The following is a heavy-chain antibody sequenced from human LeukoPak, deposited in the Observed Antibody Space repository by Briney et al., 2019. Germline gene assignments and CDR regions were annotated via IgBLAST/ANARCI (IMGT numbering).Heavy chain of an antibody. CDR1: GGXFSSYA. V-gene: IGHV1-69*13. Sequence: ASVKVSCKASGGXFSSYAISWVRQAPGQGLKWMGGIIPIFGTANYAQKFQGRVTITADESTSTAYMELSSLRSEDTAVYYCARGIAVAGSNWFDPWGQGTLVTVSS. D-gene: IGHD6-19*01. J-gene: IGHJ5*02. CDR3: ARGIAVAGSNWFDP. CDR2: IIPIFGTA.